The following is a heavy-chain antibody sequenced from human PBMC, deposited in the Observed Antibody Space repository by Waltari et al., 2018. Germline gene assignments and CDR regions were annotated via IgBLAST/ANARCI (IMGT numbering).Heavy chain of an antibody. CDR2: ISSSSSYI. J-gene: IGHJ4*02. Sequence: EVQLVESGGGLVKPGGSLRLSCAASGFTFSSYSMTWVRQAPGKGLEWVSSISSSSSYIYYADSVKGRFTISRDNAKNSLYLQMNSLRAEDTAVYYCARATAAEYYFDYWGQGTLVTVSS. CDR1: GFTFSSYS. V-gene: IGHV3-21*01. D-gene: IGHD6-13*01. CDR3: ARATAAEYYFDY.